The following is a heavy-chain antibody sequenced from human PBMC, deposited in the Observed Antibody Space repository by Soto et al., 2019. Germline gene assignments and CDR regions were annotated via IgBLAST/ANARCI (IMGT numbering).Heavy chain of an antibody. CDR3: AKDISLPDYTYSGRGYYYYYGMDV. Sequence: GGSLRLSCAASGFTFDDYAMHWVRQAPGKGLEWVSLISWDGGSTYYADSVKGRFTISRDNSKNSLYLQMNSLRAEDPDLYYCAKDISLPDYTYSGRGYYYYYGMDVWGQGTTVTVSS. V-gene: IGHV3-43D*03. CDR2: ISWDGGST. CDR1: GFTFDDYA. D-gene: IGHD1-26*01. J-gene: IGHJ6*02.